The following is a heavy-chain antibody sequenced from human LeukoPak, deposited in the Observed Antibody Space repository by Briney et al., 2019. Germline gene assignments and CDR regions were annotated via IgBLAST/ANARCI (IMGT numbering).Heavy chain of an antibody. V-gene: IGHV1-8*01. CDR2: MNPNSGNT. J-gene: IGHJ3*02. Sequence: ASVKVSCKASGYTFTSYDINWVRQATGQGLEWMGWMNPNSGNTGYAQKFQGRVTMTRNTSISTAYMELSSLRSEDTAVYYCARGLYYYDSSGYDAFDIWGQGTMVTVSS. CDR3: ARGLYYYDSSGYDAFDI. CDR1: GYTFTSYD. D-gene: IGHD3-22*01.